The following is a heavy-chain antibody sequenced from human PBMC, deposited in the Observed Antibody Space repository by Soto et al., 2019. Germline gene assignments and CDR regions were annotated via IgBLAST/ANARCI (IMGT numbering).Heavy chain of an antibody. CDR3: ARAYAPYNYYDSSGYYRGGGWFDP. CDR2: ISAYNGNT. J-gene: IGHJ5*02. CDR1: GYTFTSYG. V-gene: IGHV1-18*04. D-gene: IGHD3-22*01. Sequence: ASVKVSCKASGYTFTSYGMSWVRQAPGQGLEWMGWISAYNGNTNYAQKLQGRVTMTTDTSTSTAYMELRSLRSDDTAVYYCARAYAPYNYYDSSGYYRGGGWFDPWG.